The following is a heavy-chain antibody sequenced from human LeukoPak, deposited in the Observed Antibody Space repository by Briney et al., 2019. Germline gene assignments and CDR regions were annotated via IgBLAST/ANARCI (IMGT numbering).Heavy chain of an antibody. D-gene: IGHD4-17*01. V-gene: IGHV1-46*01. CDR2: INPSGGST. CDR1: GYTFTSYY. Sequence: ASVKVSCKASGYTFTSYYMHWVRQAPGQGLEWMGIINPSGGSTSYAQKFQGRVTMTRDTSTSTVYMELSSLRSEDTAVYYCARESYGALRSRPNWFDPWGQGTLVTVSS. J-gene: IGHJ5*02. CDR3: ARESYGALRSRPNWFDP.